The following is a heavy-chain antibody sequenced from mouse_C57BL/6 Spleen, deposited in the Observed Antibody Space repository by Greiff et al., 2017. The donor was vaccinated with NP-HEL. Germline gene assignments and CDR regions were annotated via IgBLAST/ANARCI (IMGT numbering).Heavy chain of an antibody. D-gene: IGHD1-1*01. CDR3: ARGITTGGRYFDV. Sequence: VQLQQSGAELAKPGASVKLSCKASGYTFTSYWMHWVKQRPGQGLEWIGYINPSSGYTKYNQKFKDKATLTADKSSSTAYMQLSSLTYEDSAVYDGARGITTGGRYFDVWGTGTTVTVSS. CDR2: INPSSGYT. V-gene: IGHV1-7*01. J-gene: IGHJ1*03. CDR1: GYTFTSYW.